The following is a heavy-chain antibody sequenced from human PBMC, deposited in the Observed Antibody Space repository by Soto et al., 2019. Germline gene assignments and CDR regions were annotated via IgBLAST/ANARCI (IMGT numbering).Heavy chain of an antibody. Sequence: QITLKESGPTLVKPTQTLTLTCTFSGFSLSTSGVGVGWIRQPPGKALEWLALIYWDDDKRYSPSLKSRLTITKDTSKNQVVLTMTNMDPVDTATYYCAHRRSNPRHYYYYYYGMDVWGQGTTVTVSS. CDR3: AHRRSNPRHYYYYYYGMDV. CDR2: IYWDDDK. J-gene: IGHJ6*02. CDR1: GFSLSTSGVG. V-gene: IGHV2-5*02. D-gene: IGHD4-4*01.